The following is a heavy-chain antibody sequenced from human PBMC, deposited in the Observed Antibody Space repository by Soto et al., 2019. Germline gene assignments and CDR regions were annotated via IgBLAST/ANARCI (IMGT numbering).Heavy chain of an antibody. CDR2: IHHSGST. CDR1: GGSFSGYY. V-gene: IGHV4-34*01. J-gene: IGHJ4*02. Sequence: QVQLQEWGAGLLKPSETLSLTCAVYGGSFSGYYWTWIRHPPDQGLEWIGEIHHSGSTNYNPSLKSRVTISVDTSKNQFSLKLSSVTAADTAVYYCARGGDYDFWSGYLDCWGQGTLVTVSS. CDR3: ARGGDYDFWSGYLDC. D-gene: IGHD3-3*01.